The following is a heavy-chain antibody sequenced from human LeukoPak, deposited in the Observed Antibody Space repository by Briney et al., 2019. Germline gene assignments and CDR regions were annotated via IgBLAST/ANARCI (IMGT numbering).Heavy chain of an antibody. CDR1: GFTFRNYG. D-gene: IGHD3-9*01. CDR2: ISGSGTNT. J-gene: IGHJ6*03. CDR3: AKDDWFIINYYYYYMDV. V-gene: IGHV3-23*01. Sequence: GGSLRLSCAASGFTFRNYGMSWVRQAPGKGLEWVSAISGSGTNTYYADSVRGRFTISRDNSKNTLYLQMNSLRAEDTAVYYCAKDDWFIINYYYYYMDVWGKGTTVTISS.